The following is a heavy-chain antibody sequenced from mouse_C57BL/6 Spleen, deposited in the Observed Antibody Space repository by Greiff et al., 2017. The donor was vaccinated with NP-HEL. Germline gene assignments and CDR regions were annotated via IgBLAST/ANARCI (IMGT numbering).Heavy chain of an antibody. V-gene: IGHV1-7*01. CDR3: ARSGDYYGNYFDY. CDR2: INPSSGYT. D-gene: IGHD1-1*01. J-gene: IGHJ2*01. CDR1: GYTFTSYW. Sequence: QVQLKQSGAELVKPGASVKLSCKASGYTFTSYWMHWVKQRPGQGLEWIGYINPSSGYTKYNQKFKDKATLTADKSSSTAYMQLSSLTYEDSAVYYGARSGDYYGNYFDYWGQGTTLTVSS.